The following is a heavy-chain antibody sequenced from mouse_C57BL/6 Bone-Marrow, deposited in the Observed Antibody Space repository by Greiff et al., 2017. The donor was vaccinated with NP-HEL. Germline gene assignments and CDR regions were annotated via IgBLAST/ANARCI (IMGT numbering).Heavy chain of an antibody. Sequence: VQVVESGAELVRPGTSVKVSCKASGYAFTNYLIEWVKQRPGQGLEWIGVINPGSGGTNYNEKFKGKATLTADKSSSTAYMQLSSLTSEDSAVYFCARRDYDYDLVFDVWGTGTTVTVSS. D-gene: IGHD2-4*01. CDR3: ARRDYDYDLVFDV. V-gene: IGHV1-54*01. CDR1: GYAFTNYL. J-gene: IGHJ1*03. CDR2: INPGSGGT.